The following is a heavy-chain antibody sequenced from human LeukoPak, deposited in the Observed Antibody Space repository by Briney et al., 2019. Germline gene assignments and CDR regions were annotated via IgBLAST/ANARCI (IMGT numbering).Heavy chain of an antibody. Sequence: SETLSLTCSVSGGSITSHYWSWIRQPPGKGLEWMGYIYYSGITNYNPSLESRVTISVDTSKNQFSLKLTSVTAADTAVYYCARDYSNYYGMDVWGQGTTVTASS. V-gene: IGHV4-59*11. CDR2: IYYSGIT. J-gene: IGHJ6*02. D-gene: IGHD4-11*01. CDR3: ARDYSNYYGMDV. CDR1: GGSITSHY.